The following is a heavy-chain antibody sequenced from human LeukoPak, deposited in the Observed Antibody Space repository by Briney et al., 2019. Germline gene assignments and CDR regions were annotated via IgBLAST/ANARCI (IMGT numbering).Heavy chain of an antibody. CDR3: ARYYYGSGSYYNVYYYYYMDV. CDR1: GGSISSYY. D-gene: IGHD3-10*01. CDR2: IYYSGST. V-gene: IGHV4-59*01. J-gene: IGHJ6*03. Sequence: SETLSLTCTVSGGSISSYYWSWIRQPPGKGLEWIGYIYYSGSTNYNPSLKSRVTISVDTSKNQFSLKLSSVTAADTAVYYCARYYYGSGSYYNVYYYYYMDVWGKGTTVTISS.